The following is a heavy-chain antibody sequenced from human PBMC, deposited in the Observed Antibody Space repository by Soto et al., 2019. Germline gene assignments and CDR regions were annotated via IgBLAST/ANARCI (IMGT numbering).Heavy chain of an antibody. Sequence: GGSLRLSCAASGFTFSNAWMNWVRQAPGKGLEWVGRIKSKTDGGTTDYAAPVKGRFTISRDDSKNTLYLQMNSLKTEDTAVYYCTTDLVGLELHQAAFDIWGQGTMVTVSS. J-gene: IGHJ3*02. CDR2: IKSKTDGGTT. CDR3: TTDLVGLELHQAAFDI. D-gene: IGHD1-7*01. V-gene: IGHV3-15*07. CDR1: GFTFSNAW.